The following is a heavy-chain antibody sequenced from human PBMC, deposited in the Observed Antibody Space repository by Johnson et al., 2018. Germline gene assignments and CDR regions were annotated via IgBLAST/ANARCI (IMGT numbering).Heavy chain of an antibody. Sequence: VQLVESGGGLVQPGGSLRLSCAVTGFTFSDYWMHWVRQAPGEGLVWVSRISGDGSSAYYADSVKGRFTISRDNAKNALFLQMNSLTVDDTAGYYCTRDRYSVSYYGYFHHRGQGTLVTVSS. J-gene: IGHJ1*01. CDR3: TRDRYSVSYYGYFHH. V-gene: IGHV3-74*01. D-gene: IGHD1-26*01. CDR2: ISGDGSSA. CDR1: GFTFSDYW.